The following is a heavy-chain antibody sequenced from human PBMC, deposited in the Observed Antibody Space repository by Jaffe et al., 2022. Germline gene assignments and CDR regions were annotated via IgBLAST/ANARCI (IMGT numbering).Heavy chain of an antibody. J-gene: IGHJ6*03. Sequence: QVQLQESGPGLVKPSETLSLTCTVSGGSISSYYWTWIRQPPGKGLEWIGYIYYSGSTNYNPSLKSRVTISVDTSKNQFSLKLSSVTAADTAVYYCASGSYYVPSFYYYYYMDVWGKGTTVTVSS. V-gene: IGHV4-59*01. CDR3: ASGSYYVPSFYYYYYMDV. CDR2: IYYSGST. CDR1: GGSISSYY. D-gene: IGHD3-10*01.